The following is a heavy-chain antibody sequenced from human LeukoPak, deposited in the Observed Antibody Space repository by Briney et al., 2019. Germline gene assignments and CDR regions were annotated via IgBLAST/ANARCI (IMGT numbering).Heavy chain of an antibody. CDR3: AREVPAAMIVDY. V-gene: IGHV3-21*01. D-gene: IGHD2-2*01. J-gene: IGHJ4*02. CDR2: ISSSSSYI. Sequence: PGGSLRLSCAASGFTFSSYSMNWVRQAPGKGLEWVSSISSSSSYIYYADSVKGRFTISRDNAKNSLYLQMNSLRAEDTAVYYCAREVPAAMIVDYWGQGTLVTVSS. CDR1: GFTFSSYS.